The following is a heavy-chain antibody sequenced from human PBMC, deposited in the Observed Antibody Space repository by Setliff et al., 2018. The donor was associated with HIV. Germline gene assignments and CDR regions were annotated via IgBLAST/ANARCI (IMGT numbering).Heavy chain of an antibody. J-gene: IGHJ6*03. Sequence: ASVKVSCKASGYTFTTYDINWVRQATGQGLEWMGWINPHSGNTDFAQRFQGRITMTRDTSISTAYMELSRLRSDDAAVYYCARGTLGRHFYMDVWGKGSTVTVSS. CDR3: ARGTLGRHFYMDV. D-gene: IGHD7-27*01. V-gene: IGHV1-8*02. CDR2: INPHSGNT. CDR1: GYTFTTYD.